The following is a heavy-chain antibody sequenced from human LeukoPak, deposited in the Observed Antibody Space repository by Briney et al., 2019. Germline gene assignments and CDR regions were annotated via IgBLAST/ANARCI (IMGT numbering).Heavy chain of an antibody. J-gene: IGHJ4*02. CDR1: EFTFSSYW. D-gene: IGHD3-3*01. CDR3: ARVYYDFWSGYPYYFDY. CDR2: IKQDGSEK. Sequence: GGSLRLSCAASEFTFSSYWMSWVRQAPGKGLEWVANIKQDGSEKYYVDSVKGRFTISRDNAKNSLYLQMNSLRAEDTAVYYCARVYYDFWSGYPYYFDYWGQGALVTVSS. V-gene: IGHV3-7*03.